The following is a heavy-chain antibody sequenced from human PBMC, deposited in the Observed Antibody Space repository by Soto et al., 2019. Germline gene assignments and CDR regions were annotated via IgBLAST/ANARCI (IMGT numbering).Heavy chain of an antibody. D-gene: IGHD2-21*01. CDR3: ARDLVGYCGGDCHFYWFDP. Sequence: DVQLVESGGGLAKPGWSLRLSCEASGFTFGSYRMTWVRQLPGKGLEWVSSISPSGRDIYYADSLKGRFTISSDNAKNSLFLQMNSLRVEDTAVYYCARDLVGYCGGDCHFYWFDPWGQGTLVTVSS. J-gene: IGHJ5*02. CDR1: GFTFGSYR. V-gene: IGHV3-21*01. CDR2: ISPSGRDI.